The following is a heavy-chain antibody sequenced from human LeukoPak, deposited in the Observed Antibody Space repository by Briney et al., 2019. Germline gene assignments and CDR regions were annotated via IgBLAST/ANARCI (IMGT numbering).Heavy chain of an antibody. CDR2: IYYSGST. CDR1: GRSMSSGDYY. Sequence: SQTLSLTCTVSGRSMSSGDYYWSWIRQPPGKGLEWIGYIYYSGSTYYNPSLKSRVTISVDTSKNQFSLKLSSVTAADTAVYYCARDRSGYFDYWGQGTLVTVSS. D-gene: IGHD3-22*01. V-gene: IGHV4-30-4*01. J-gene: IGHJ4*02. CDR3: ARDRSGYFDY.